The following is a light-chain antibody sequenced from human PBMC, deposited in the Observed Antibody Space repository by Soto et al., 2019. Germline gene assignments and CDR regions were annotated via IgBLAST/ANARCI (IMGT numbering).Light chain of an antibody. Sequence: QSVLRQTPSVSGAPGQRVAISCTGSSSNIGAEYDVHWYQQPPGTAPKRLIYGDNNRPSGVPDRFSGSKSGTSASLAITGLQPEDEADYYCQSYDSSLTTFVFGTGTKVTVL. V-gene: IGLV1-40*01. CDR3: QSYDSSLTTFV. CDR2: GDN. J-gene: IGLJ1*01. CDR1: SSNIGAEYD.